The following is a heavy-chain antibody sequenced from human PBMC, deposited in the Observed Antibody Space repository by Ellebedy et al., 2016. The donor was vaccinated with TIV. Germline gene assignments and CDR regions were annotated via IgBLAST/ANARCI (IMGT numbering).Heavy chain of an antibody. D-gene: IGHD3-22*01. Sequence: SETLSLTXTVSGGSISSGGYYWSWIRQHPGKGLEWIGYIYYSGSTYYNPSLKSRVTISVDTSKNQFSLKLSSVTAADTAVYYCARDQRVSGMDVWGQGTTVTVSS. CDR3: ARDQRVSGMDV. CDR1: GGSISSGGYY. J-gene: IGHJ6*02. CDR2: IYYSGST. V-gene: IGHV4-31*03.